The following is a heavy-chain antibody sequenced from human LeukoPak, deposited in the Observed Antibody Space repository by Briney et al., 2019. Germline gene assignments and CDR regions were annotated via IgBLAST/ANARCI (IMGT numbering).Heavy chain of an antibody. Sequence: GGSLRLSCAASGFTFSSYAMSWVRQAPGKGLEWVSSISGSGGNTYHADSVKGRFTISRDNSKNTLYLQMNSLRAEDTALYYCATDVHTYYYGSGSYYSFDYWGQGTLVTVSS. D-gene: IGHD3-10*01. CDR3: ATDVHTYYYGSGSYYSFDY. V-gene: IGHV3-23*01. CDR1: GFTFSSYA. J-gene: IGHJ4*02. CDR2: ISGSGGNT.